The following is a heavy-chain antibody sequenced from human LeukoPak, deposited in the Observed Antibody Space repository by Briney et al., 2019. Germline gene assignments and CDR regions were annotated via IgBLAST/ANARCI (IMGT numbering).Heavy chain of an antibody. J-gene: IGHJ3*02. Sequence: PSETLSLTCTVSGGSISSYYWSWIRQPPGKGLEWIGYIYYSGSTNYNPSLKSRVTISVDTSKNQFSLKLSSVTAADTAVYYCASTVVVVAAPQVGAFDIWGQGTMVTVSS. D-gene: IGHD2-15*01. V-gene: IGHV4-59*08. CDR2: IYYSGST. CDR1: GGSISSYY. CDR3: ASTVVVVAAPQVGAFDI.